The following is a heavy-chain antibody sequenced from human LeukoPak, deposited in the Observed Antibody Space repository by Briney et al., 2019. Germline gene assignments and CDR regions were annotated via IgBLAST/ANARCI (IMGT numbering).Heavy chain of an antibody. V-gene: IGHV3-9*01. D-gene: IGHD6-13*01. Sequence: PGRSLRLSCAASGFTFDDYAMHWVRQAPGKGLEWVSGISWNSGSIGYADSVKGRFTISRDNAKNSLYLQLNSLRAQDTALYYCAKEQYSSSWYVYYGMDVCGQGTTFTVSS. CDR1: GFTFDDYA. CDR3: AKEQYSSSWYVYYGMDV. J-gene: IGHJ6*02. CDR2: ISWNSGSI.